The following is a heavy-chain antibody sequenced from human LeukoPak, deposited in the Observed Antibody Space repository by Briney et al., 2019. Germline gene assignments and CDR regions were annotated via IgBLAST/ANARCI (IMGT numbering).Heavy chain of an antibody. CDR3: ARTPQTGDKYWYFDL. Sequence: PSETLSLTCSVSGGSISTYYWSWIRQPPGKGLEWIGYIYYNGNTNYNPSLKSRVTISVDTSKNQFSLKLASVTAADTAVYYCARTPQTGDKYWYFDLWGRGTLVTVSS. V-gene: IGHV4-59*01. CDR1: GGSISTYY. J-gene: IGHJ2*01. D-gene: IGHD7-27*01. CDR2: IYYNGNT.